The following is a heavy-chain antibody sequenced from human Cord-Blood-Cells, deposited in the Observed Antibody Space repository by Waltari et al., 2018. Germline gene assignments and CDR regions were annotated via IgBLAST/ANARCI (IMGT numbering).Heavy chain of an antibody. CDR2: IYSGGST. Sequence: IQPGGSLRLSCAASGFTVSSNYMSWVRQAPGKGLEWVSVIYSGGSTYYADSVKGRFTISRDNSKNTLYLQMNSLRAEDTAVYYCARGPYDILTGYYDYWGQGTLVTVSS. CDR3: ARGPYDILTGYYDY. CDR1: GFTVSSNY. V-gene: IGHV3-53*01. J-gene: IGHJ4*02. D-gene: IGHD3-9*01.